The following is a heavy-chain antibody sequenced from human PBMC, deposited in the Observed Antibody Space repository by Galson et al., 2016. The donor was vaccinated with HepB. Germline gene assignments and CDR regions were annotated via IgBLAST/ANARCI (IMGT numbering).Heavy chain of an antibody. CDR3: AAAWGGVATWDYFEY. Sequence: SLRLSCAASGFTFRNHGMHWVRQAPGKGLEWVAGIWYDGSNKYYPDSVQGRLTISRDNSKDTLYLQMNSLRAEDTAVYYCAAAWGGVATWDYFEYWGQGTLVTVSS. V-gene: IGHV3-33*01. J-gene: IGHJ4*02. CDR2: IWYDGSNK. D-gene: IGHD3-3*01. CDR1: GFTFRNHG.